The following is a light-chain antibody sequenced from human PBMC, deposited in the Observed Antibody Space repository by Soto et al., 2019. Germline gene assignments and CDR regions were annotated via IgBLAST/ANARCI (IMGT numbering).Light chain of an antibody. Sequence: DIQMTQSPSTLSASVGDRVTITCRASQSISKWLAWYQQRPGKAPKILIFDASILESGVPSRFSGSGSGTEFTLTISSLQPDDFATYYCQQYNNNYLTWTFGQGTKVEVK. J-gene: IGKJ1*01. CDR2: DAS. CDR1: QSISKW. V-gene: IGKV1-5*01. CDR3: QQYNNNYLTWT.